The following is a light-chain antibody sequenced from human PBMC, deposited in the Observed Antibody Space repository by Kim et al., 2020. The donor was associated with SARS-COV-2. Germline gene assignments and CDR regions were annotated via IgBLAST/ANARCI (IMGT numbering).Light chain of an antibody. V-gene: IGKV1-5*03. CDR2: RAT. CDR1: QTINNW. CDR3: HQYNAYPWT. Sequence: ASVGDRVTIACRASQTINNWLAWYQQKPGKAPKFLIYRATTLESGVPSRFSGSGSGTEFTLTISSLQPDDFATYYCHQYNAYPWTFGQGTKVDIK. J-gene: IGKJ1*01.